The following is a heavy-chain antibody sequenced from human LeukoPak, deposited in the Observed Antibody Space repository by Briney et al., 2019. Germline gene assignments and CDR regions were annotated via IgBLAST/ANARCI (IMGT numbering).Heavy chain of an antibody. CDR1: GFTFTSYG. CDR2: ISAYNGNT. Sequence: GSLRLSCAASGFTFTSYGISWVRQAPGQGLEWMGWISAYNGNTNYAQKLQGRVTMTTDTSTSTAFMELRSLRSDDTAVYYCARDSCSSTSCYDYWGQGTLVTVSS. D-gene: IGHD2-2*01. J-gene: IGHJ4*02. CDR3: ARDSCSSTSCYDY. V-gene: IGHV1-18*01.